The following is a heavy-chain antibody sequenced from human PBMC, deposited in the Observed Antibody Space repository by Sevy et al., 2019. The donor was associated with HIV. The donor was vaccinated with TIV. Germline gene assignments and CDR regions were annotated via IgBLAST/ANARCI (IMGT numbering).Heavy chain of an antibody. V-gene: IGHV3-23*01. J-gene: IGHJ4*02. CDR2: ISGSYNST. CDR3: AKDLYYDTSLFDY. D-gene: IGHD3-22*01. CDR1: GFTFSIYA. Sequence: GGSLRLSCAASGFTFSIYAMSWVRQAPGKGLEWVSGISGSYNSTYYADSVKGRFTISRDKSKNTLYLQMNSLRAEDTAVYYCAKDLYYDTSLFDYWGQGTLVTVSS.